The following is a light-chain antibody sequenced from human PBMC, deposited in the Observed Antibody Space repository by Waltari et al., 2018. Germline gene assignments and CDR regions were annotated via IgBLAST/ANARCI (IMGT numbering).Light chain of an antibody. CDR1: SGHSNFV. J-gene: IGLJ3*02. CDR2: LYSNGSH. Sequence: QLVVTQPPSASASLGASVKLTCALSSGHSNFVIACHHQQSGQAPRFLMKLYSNGSHTKGDGIPHRFSGSSSGAERFLIISSLQSADEADYYCQTWGNGIRVFGGGTKLTVL. V-gene: IGLV4-69*01. CDR3: QTWGNGIRV.